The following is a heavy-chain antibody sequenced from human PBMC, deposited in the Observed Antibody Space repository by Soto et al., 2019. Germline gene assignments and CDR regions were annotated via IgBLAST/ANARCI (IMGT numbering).Heavy chain of an antibody. V-gene: IGHV4-34*01. J-gene: IGHJ1*01. CDR2: INHSGST. Sequence: SETLSLTCAVYGGSFSGYYWSWIRQPPGKGLEWIGEINHSGSTNYNPSLKSRVTISVDTSKNQFSLKLSSVTAADTAVYYCLYCSGGSCYPIQHWGQGTLVTVSS. D-gene: IGHD2-15*01. CDR1: GGSFSGYY. CDR3: LYCSGGSCYPIQH.